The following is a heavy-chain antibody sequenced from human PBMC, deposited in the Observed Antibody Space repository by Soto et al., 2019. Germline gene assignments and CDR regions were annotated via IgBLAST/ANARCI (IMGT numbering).Heavy chain of an antibody. D-gene: IGHD2-21*02. Sequence: GGSLRLSCADSGFTFSSYWMSWVRQAPGKGLEWVANIKQDGSEKYYVDSVKGRFTISRDNAQNSLYLQMNSLRAEDTAVYYCARLIPGSACGGDCYLNGFDYWGQGTLVTVSS. CDR1: GFTFSSYW. V-gene: IGHV3-7*01. CDR2: IKQDGSEK. CDR3: ARLIPGSACGGDCYLNGFDY. J-gene: IGHJ4*02.